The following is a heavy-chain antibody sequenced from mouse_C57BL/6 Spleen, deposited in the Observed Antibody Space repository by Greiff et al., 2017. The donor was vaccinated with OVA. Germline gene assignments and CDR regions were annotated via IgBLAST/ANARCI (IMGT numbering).Heavy chain of an antibody. CDR3: ARGGTTVVAPFDY. J-gene: IGHJ2*01. Sequence: VQLQQPGAELVKPGASVKMSCKASGYTFNSSWITWVKQRPGQGLEWIGDIYPGSGSTNYNEKFKSKATLTVDTSSSTAYMQLSSLTSEDSAVYYCARGGTTVVAPFDYWGQGTTLTVSS. CDR1: GYTFNSSW. D-gene: IGHD1-1*01. CDR2: IYPGSGST. V-gene: IGHV1-55*01.